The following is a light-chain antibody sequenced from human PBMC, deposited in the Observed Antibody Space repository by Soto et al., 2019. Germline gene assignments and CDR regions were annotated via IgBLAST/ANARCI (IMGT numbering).Light chain of an antibody. V-gene: IGLV2-14*01. CDR2: EVS. J-gene: IGLJ3*02. CDR1: SSDVGGYNY. Sequence: QSVLTQPASVSGSPGQSITISCTGTSSDVGGYNYVSWYQQHPGKAPKLMIYEVSDRPSGVSNRFSGSKSGYTASLTISGLQAEDEADYYCSSYTNTSTLVFGGGTKVTVL. CDR3: SSYTNTSTLV.